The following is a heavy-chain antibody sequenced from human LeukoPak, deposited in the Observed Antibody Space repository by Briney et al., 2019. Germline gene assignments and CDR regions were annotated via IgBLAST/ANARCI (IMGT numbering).Heavy chain of an antibody. D-gene: IGHD5-24*01. J-gene: IGHJ4*02. Sequence: PSETLSLTCTVSGGSISSGGYYWSWIRQHPGKGLEWIGYIYYSGSTYYNPSLKSRVTISVDTSKNQFSLKLSSVTAADTAVYYCAREGWLQEFDYWGQGTLVTVSS. CDR1: GGSISSGGYY. CDR3: AREGWLQEFDY. CDR2: IYYSGST. V-gene: IGHV4-31*03.